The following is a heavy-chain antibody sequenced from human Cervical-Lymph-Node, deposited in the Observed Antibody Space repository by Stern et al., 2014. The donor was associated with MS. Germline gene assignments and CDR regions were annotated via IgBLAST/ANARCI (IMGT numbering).Heavy chain of an antibody. Sequence: QVQLVQSGGGVVQTGGSLRLSCAASGLTFSTFGMHWVRQAPGKGLEWVAGVSYDGGDKHYAHSVRGRFPISRDNSKNTLYLQLNSLRVEDTAVYYCARGEVDYYDGMDVWGQGTTVTVSS. J-gene: IGHJ6*02. V-gene: IGHV3-33*01. CDR1: GLTFSTFG. CDR3: ARGEVDYYDGMDV. CDR2: VSYDGGDK.